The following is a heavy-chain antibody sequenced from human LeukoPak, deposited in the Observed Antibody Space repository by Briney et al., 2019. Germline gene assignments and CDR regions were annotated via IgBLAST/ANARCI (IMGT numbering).Heavy chain of an antibody. V-gene: IGHV3-15*01. CDR1: GFTFSNAW. D-gene: IGHD5-18*01. CDR2: IKSKTDGGTT. CDR3: YVDTAFAVDY. Sequence: GGSLRLSCAASGFTFSNAWMSWVRQAPGKGLEWVGRIKSKTDGGTTDYAAPVKGRFTTSRDDSKNTLYLQMNSLKTEDTAVYYCYVDTAFAVDYWGQGTLVTVFS. J-gene: IGHJ4*02.